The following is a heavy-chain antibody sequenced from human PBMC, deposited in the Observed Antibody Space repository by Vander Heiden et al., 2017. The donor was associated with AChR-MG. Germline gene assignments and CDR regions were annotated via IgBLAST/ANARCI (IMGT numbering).Heavy chain of an antibody. CDR2: ISSSGSTI. CDR1: GFTFSSYD. D-gene: IGHD3-22*01. CDR3: ARGYYYDSSGYYYHYDAFDI. Sequence: EVQLVESGGGLVQPGGSLRLSCAASGFTFSSYDMNWVRQAPGKGLEWVSYISSSGSTIYYADSVKGRFTISRDNAKNSLYLQMNSLRAEDTAVYYCARGYYYDSSGYYYHYDAFDIWGQGTMVTVSS. J-gene: IGHJ3*02. V-gene: IGHV3-48*03.